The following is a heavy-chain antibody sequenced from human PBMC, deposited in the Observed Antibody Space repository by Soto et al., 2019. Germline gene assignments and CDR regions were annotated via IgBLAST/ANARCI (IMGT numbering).Heavy chain of an antibody. CDR3: ARLERTVTGHYYYCGVVV. CDR2: IYNSGFT. D-gene: IGHD4-17*01. Sequence: SETLSLTCTVSGDSISAYYWSWIRQPPGKGLEWIGHIYNSGFTNYNPSLEGRVTISVDTSRNYFSLKVRSVTTADTAVYYCARLERTVTGHYYYCGVVVWCQGTTGTV. J-gene: IGHJ6*02. CDR1: GDSISAYY. V-gene: IGHV4-59*01.